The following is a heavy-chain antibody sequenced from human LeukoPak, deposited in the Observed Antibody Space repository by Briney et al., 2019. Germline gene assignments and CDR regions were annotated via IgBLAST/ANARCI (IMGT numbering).Heavy chain of an antibody. V-gene: IGHV3-23*01. CDR1: GFTFSNYG. J-gene: IGHJ5*01. D-gene: IGHD2-15*01. CDR2: IVGRNGDT. Sequence: GGSLRLSCAVSGFTFSNYGMTWVRQAPGKRLEWVSTIVGRNGDTYYTDSVKGRFTISRDISKNSVYLQMSSLRGDDTAVYYCAKYGVVLPPGSHIPHWFDFWGQGPLVTVSS. CDR3: AKYGVVLPPGSHIPHWFDF.